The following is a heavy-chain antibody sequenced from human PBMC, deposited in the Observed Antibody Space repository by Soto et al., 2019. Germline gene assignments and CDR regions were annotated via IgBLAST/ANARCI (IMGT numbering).Heavy chain of an antibody. CDR2: IKAGNENT. CDR1: GYTFTSYA. D-gene: IGHD3-10*01. J-gene: IGHJ4*02. V-gene: IGHV1-3*01. CDR3: AGVLGFALSDY. Sequence: QVQLVQSGAEVKKPGASVKVSCKASGYTFTSYAMHWVRQAPGQRLEWMGWIKAGNENTKYSQKLQGRVTITRDTPASTAYMELSSLRSEDTAVYYCAGVLGFALSDYWGQGTLVTVSS.